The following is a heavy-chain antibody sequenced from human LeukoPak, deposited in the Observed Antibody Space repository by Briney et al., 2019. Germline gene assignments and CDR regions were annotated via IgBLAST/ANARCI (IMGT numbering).Heavy chain of an antibody. Sequence: SETLSLTCTVSGGSLNSYYWSWIRQPPGKGLEWIGYIYYSGSTNYNPSLKSRVTISVDTSKNQFSLRLSSVTAADTAVYYCARVTAYMTEDYFDYWGQGTLVTVSS. CDR2: IYYSGST. J-gene: IGHJ4*02. D-gene: IGHD1-14*01. CDR3: ARVTAYMTEDYFDY. CDR1: GGSLNSYY. V-gene: IGHV4-59*01.